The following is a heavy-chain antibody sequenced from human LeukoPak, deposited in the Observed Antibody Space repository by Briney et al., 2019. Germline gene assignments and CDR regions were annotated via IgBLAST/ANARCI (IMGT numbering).Heavy chain of an antibody. D-gene: IGHD3-22*01. V-gene: IGHV1-18*01. CDR3: ARVGYYYDSKEEGNDAFDI. CDR2: ISAYNGNT. J-gene: IGHJ3*02. CDR1: GYTFTSYG. Sequence: ASVKVSCKASGYTFTSYGISWVRQAPGQGLEWMGWISAYNGNTNYAQKLQGRVTMTTDTSTSTAYMELRSLRSDDTAVYYCARVGYYYDSKEEGNDAFDIWGQGTMVTVS.